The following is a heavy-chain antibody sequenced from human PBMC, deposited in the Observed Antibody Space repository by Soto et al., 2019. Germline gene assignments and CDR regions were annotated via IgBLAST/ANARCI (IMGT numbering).Heavy chain of an antibody. D-gene: IGHD1-7*01. V-gene: IGHV3-33*01. CDR3: ARDLLNWNCSFDY. CDR2: IWYDGSNK. CDR1: GFTFSSYG. Sequence: GSLRLSCAASGFTFSSYGMHWVRQAPGKGLEWVAVIWYDGSNKYYADSVKGRFTISRDNSKDTLYLQMNSLRAEDTAVYYCARDLLNWNCSFDYWGQGTLVTVSS. J-gene: IGHJ4*02.